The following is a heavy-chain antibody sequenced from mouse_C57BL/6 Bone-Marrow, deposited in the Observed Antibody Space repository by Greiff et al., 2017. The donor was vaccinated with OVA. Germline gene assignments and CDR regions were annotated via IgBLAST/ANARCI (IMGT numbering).Heavy chain of an antibody. D-gene: IGHD2-4*01. V-gene: IGHV1-76*01. CDR3: ARYDYDDVYYFDY. CDR1: GYTFTDYY. J-gene: IGHJ2*01. Sequence: QVQLQQSGAELVRPGASVKLSCKASGYTFTDYYIHWVKQRPGQGLEWIARIYPGSGNTYYNEKFKGKATLTADKSSSTAYMQLSSLPSEDSAVYFYARYDYDDVYYFDYWGKGTTRTVSS. CDR2: IYPGSGNT.